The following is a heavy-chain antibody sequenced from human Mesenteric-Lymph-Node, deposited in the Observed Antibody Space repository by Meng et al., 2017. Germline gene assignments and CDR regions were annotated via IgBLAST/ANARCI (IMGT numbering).Heavy chain of an antibody. J-gene: IGHJ4*02. CDR3: ARDTDEDYGDYGLDY. CDR2: IYYNGNT. D-gene: IGHD4-17*01. V-gene: IGHV4-39*07. CDR1: GGSASSSLYY. Sequence: SETLSPTCTVSGGSASSSLYYWAWIRQSPGKGLEWIASIYYNGNTYYNPSLKSRVTISVDTSMNQFSLRLGSVTAADTAVYYCARDTDEDYGDYGLDYWGQGALVTVSS.